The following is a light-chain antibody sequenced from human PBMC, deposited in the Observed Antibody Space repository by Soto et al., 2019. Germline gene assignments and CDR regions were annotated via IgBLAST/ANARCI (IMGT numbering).Light chain of an antibody. J-gene: IGKJ1*01. CDR2: KAS. CDR3: QQYNSSSWT. V-gene: IGKV1-5*03. Sequence: DIQMTQSPSTLSASVGDRVTITCRASQSISSWVAWYQQRPGKVPKLLIYKASTLESGVPSRFSGSGSGTEFTLTISSLQHDDFATYFCQQYNSSSWTFGQGTKVEIQ. CDR1: QSISSW.